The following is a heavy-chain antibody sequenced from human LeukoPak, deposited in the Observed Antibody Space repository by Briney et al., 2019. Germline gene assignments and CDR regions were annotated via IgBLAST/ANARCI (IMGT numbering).Heavy chain of an antibody. V-gene: IGHV3-21*01. D-gene: IGHD3-10*01. J-gene: IGHJ3*02. Sequence: GGSLRLSCAASGFTFSSYSMNWVRQAPGKGLEWVSSISSSSSYIYYADSVKGRFTISRDNAKNSLYLPMNSLRAEDTAVYYCARDSEVGEFTWAVAFDIWGQGTMVTVSS. CDR2: ISSSSSYI. CDR3: ARDSEVGEFTWAVAFDI. CDR1: GFTFSSYS.